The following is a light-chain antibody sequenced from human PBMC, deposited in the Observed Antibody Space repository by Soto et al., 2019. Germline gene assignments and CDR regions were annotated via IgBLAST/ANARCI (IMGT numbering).Light chain of an antibody. J-gene: IGKJ1*01. Sequence: EIVLTQSPGTLSLSPGERATLSCRASQSVSSNYLGWYRQKPGQAPRLLISGASSRATGIPDRFSGSGSGTDFTLTIRRLEPEDFAVYFCQQYVSSPWTFGQGTKVEIK. V-gene: IGKV3-20*01. CDR3: QQYVSSPWT. CDR1: QSVSSNY. CDR2: GAS.